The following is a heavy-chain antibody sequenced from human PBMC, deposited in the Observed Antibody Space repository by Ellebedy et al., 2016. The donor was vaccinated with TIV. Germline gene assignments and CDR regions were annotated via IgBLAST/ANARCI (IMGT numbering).Heavy chain of an antibody. CDR3: AREGSSGWTFLL. CDR1: GYTFTGYY. V-gene: IGHV1-2*02. CDR2: LNPNSGGT. D-gene: IGHD6-19*01. Sequence: AASVKVSCKASGYTFTGYYMHWVRQAPGQGLEWMGWLNPNSGGTNYAQKFQGRVTMTRDKSTSTAYVDVSGLTSDDTAMYYCAREGSSGWTFLLWGQGTLVTVSS. J-gene: IGHJ4*02.